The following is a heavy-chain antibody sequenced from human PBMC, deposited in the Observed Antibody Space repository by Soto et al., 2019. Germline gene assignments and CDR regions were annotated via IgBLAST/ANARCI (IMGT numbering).Heavy chain of an antibody. D-gene: IGHD6-13*01. CDR3: ARDLNSSRWYAPFDY. J-gene: IGHJ4*02. V-gene: IGHV4-38-2*02. CDR2: IYHSGST. Sequence: SETLSLTCAVSGYSISSGYYWGWIRQPPGKGLEWIGSIYHSGSTYYNPSLKSRVTISVDTSKNQFSLKLSSVTAADTAVYYCARDLNSSRWYAPFDYWGQGTLVTVSS. CDR1: GYSISSGYY.